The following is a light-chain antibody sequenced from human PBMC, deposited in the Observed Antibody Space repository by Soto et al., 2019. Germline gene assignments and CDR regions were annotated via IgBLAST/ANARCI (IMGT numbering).Light chain of an antibody. CDR1: QSISSW. Sequence: DIQMTQSPSTLSASVGDRVTITCRASQSISSWLAWYQQKPGKAPKLLIYKASSLESGVPSRFSGRGSGTEFTLPISSLQPDDFATYYCQQYNSYPLTFGQGTKVEIK. CDR2: KAS. V-gene: IGKV1-5*03. CDR3: QQYNSYPLT. J-gene: IGKJ1*01.